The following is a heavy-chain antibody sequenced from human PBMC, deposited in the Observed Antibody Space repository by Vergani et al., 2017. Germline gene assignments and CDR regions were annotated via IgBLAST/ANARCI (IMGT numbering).Heavy chain of an antibody. CDR3: ARGGDWVDCSSTSCYPRAFDY. CDR1: GGSFSGYY. D-gene: IGHD2-2*01. CDR2: INHSGST. J-gene: IGHJ4*02. Sequence: QVQLQQWGAGLLKPSETLSLTCAVYGGSFSGYYWSWIRQPPGKGLEWIGEINHSGSTNYNPSLKSRVTISVDTSKNQFSLKLSSVTAADTGVYYCARGGDWVDCSSTSCYPRAFDYWGQGTLVTVSS. V-gene: IGHV4-34*01.